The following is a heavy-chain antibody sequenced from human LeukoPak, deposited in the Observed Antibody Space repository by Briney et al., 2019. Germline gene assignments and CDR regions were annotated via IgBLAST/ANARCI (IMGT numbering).Heavy chain of an antibody. CDR1: GYSISSGYY. CDR3: ARSLGYYYDSSGYYPPDY. V-gene: IGHV4-38-2*02. Sequence: SETLSLTCTVSGYSISSGYYWGWIRQPPGKGLEWIGSIYHSGSTYYNPSLKSRVTISVDTSKNQFSLKLSSVTAADTAVYYCARSLGYYYDSSGYYPPDYWGQGTLVTVSS. D-gene: IGHD3-22*01. CDR2: IYHSGST. J-gene: IGHJ4*02.